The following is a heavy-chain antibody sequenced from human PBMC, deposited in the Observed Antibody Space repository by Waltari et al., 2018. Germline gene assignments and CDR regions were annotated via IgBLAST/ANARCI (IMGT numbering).Heavy chain of an antibody. V-gene: IGHV3-48*03. J-gene: IGHJ4*02. CDR2: ISSSGGTI. CDR3: AREMVRIDY. Sequence: EVQLVESGGDLVQPGGSLRLSCAASGFTFSSYEMNWVRQAPGKGLEWVSYISSSGGTIYYADSVKGRFTSSRDNAKNSLYLQMNSLRAEDTAVYYCAREMVRIDYWGQGTLVTVSS. CDR1: GFTFSSYE. D-gene: IGHD3-10*01.